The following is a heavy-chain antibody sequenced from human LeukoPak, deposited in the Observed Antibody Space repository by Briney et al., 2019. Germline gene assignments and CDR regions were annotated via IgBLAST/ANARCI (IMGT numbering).Heavy chain of an antibody. CDR3: ARGRIAAAGTGDAFDI. CDR1: GGSISRSSYY. J-gene: IGHJ3*02. CDR2: IYSSGST. V-gene: IGHV4-39*07. D-gene: IGHD6-13*01. Sequence: SETLSLTCTVSGGSISRSSYYWGWIRQSPGKGLEWIGSIYSSGSTYYNPSLKSRVTISVDTSKNQFSLKLSSVTAADTAVYYCARGRIAAAGTGDAFDIWGQGTMVTVSS.